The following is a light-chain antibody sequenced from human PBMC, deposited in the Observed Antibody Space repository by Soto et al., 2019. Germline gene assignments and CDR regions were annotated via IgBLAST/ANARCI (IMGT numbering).Light chain of an antibody. Sequence: QSALTQPASVSGSLGQSITISCTGTSSDVGGYNYVSWYQQHPGKAPKLMIYEVSYRPSGVSNRFSGSKSGNTASLTISGLQAEDEADYYCSSYTSSSPLFGGGTKLTVL. CDR3: SSYTSSSPL. CDR1: SSDVGGYNY. CDR2: EVS. V-gene: IGLV2-14*01. J-gene: IGLJ2*01.